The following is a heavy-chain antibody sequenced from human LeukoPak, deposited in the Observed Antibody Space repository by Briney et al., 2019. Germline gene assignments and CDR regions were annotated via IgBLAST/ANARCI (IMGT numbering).Heavy chain of an antibody. J-gene: IGHJ5*02. Sequence: SETLSLTCAVYGGSFSGYYWSWIRQPPGKGLEWIGEINHSGSTNYNPSLKSRATISLDTSNNQFSLRLSFVTAADTAVYYCAREPGYSSGGSCYGGWFDPWGQGTLVTVSS. V-gene: IGHV4-34*01. CDR2: INHSGST. CDR3: AREPGYSSGGSCYGGWFDP. CDR1: GGSFSGYY. D-gene: IGHD2-15*01.